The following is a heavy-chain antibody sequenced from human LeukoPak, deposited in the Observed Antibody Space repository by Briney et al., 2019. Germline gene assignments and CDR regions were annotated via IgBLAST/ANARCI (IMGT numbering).Heavy chain of an antibody. D-gene: IGHD6-19*01. CDR2: ISSSSSYI. J-gene: IGHJ4*02. V-gene: IGHV3-21*01. CDR1: GFTFSTYT. CDR3: AREESGSSGWYDY. Sequence: PGGSLRLSCAASGFTFSTYTMNWVRQAPGKGLEWVSSISSSSSYIAYSDSVKGRFTISRDNAKNSLYLQMNSLRAEDTAVYYCAREESGSSGWYDYWGQGTLVTVSS.